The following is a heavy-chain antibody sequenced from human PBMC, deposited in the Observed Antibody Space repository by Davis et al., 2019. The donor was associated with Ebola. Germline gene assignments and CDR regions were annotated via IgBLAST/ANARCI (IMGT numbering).Heavy chain of an antibody. Sequence: SETLSLTCAVYGGSFSGYYWSWIRQSPGKGLEWIGEINHSGSTTYNPSLKSRVTISVDTSKNQFSLKLSSVTAADTAVYYCARDNIVVVPAASAYYGMDVWGQGTTVTVSS. D-gene: IGHD2-2*01. CDR3: ARDNIVVVPAASAYYGMDV. CDR2: INHSGST. J-gene: IGHJ6*02. CDR1: GGSFSGYY. V-gene: IGHV4-34*01.